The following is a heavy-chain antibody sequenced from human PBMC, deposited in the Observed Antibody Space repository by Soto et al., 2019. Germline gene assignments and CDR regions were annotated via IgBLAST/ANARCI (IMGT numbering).Heavy chain of an antibody. J-gene: IGHJ6*02. Sequence: GGSLRLSCAASGFTFSSYAMSWVRQAPGKGLEWVSAISGSGGSTYYAESVKGRFTISRDNSKNTLYMQMNSLRAEDTAVYYCAKRRDKVTLPYYYYGMDVWGQGTTVTVSS. CDR1: GFTFSSYA. V-gene: IGHV3-23*01. CDR2: ISGSGGST. CDR3: AKRRDKVTLPYYYYGMDV. D-gene: IGHD4-4*01.